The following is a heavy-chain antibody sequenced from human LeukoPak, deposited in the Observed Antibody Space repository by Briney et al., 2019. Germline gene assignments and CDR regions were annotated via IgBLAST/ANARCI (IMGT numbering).Heavy chain of an antibody. CDR3: ASGSYGSGFYYFYYMDV. V-gene: IGHV5-51*01. J-gene: IGHJ6*03. Sequence: GESLKISCKGSGYSFTSYWIGWVRQMPGKGLEWMGIIYPGDSDTRYSPSFQGQVTISADKSISTAYLQWSSLKASDTAMYYCASGSYGSGFYYFYYMDVWGKGTTVTVSS. CDR1: GYSFTSYW. CDR2: IYPGDSDT. D-gene: IGHD3-10*01.